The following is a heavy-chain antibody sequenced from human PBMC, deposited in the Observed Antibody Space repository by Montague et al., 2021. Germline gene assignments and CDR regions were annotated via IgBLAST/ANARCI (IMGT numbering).Heavy chain of an antibody. V-gene: IGHV3-48*02. D-gene: IGHD4-17*01. CDR1: GFTFTSYT. Sequence: SLRLSCAASGFTFTSYTMNWVRQAPGKGLEWVSYISRDSSATYYADSVKGRFTISRDSAKNSLYLQVNSLRDEDTAVYYCASDQDYAFDHWGQGTLVTVSS. CDR3: ASDQDYAFDH. J-gene: IGHJ4*02. CDR2: ISRDSSAT.